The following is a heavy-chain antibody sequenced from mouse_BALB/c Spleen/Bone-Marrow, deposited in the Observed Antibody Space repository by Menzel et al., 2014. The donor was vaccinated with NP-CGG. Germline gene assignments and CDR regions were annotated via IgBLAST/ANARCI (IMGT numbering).Heavy chain of an antibody. V-gene: IGHV5-17*02. Sequence: EVKLMESGGGLAQPGGSRKLSCAASGFTFSSFGMHWIRQAPEKGLEWVAYINGGSNTIYYADTVKGRFTISRDNPKNTLFLQMTSLRSEDTAMYFCARGTTALRYFDVWGAGTTVTVSS. CDR3: ARGTTALRYFDV. CDR2: INGGSNTI. J-gene: IGHJ1*01. CDR1: GFTFSSFG. D-gene: IGHD1-2*01.